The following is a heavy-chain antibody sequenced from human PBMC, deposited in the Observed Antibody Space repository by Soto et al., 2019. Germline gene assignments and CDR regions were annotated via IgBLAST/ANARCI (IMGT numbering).Heavy chain of an antibody. CDR2: ISPVIGTT. CDR1: GDIFDNYA. J-gene: IGHJ5*02. CDR3: ARDYSGYDPALNRFDP. D-gene: IGHD5-12*01. Sequence: GASVKVPCKASGDIFDNYAISWVRQAPGQGLEWLGGISPVIGTTHYAQRFQGRLTITADRSTMTTYMELSGLKSEDTAIYFCARDYSGYDPALNRFDPWGQGTLVTVSS. V-gene: IGHV1-69*06.